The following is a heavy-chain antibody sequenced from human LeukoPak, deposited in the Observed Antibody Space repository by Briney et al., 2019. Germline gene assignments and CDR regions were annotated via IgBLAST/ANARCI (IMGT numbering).Heavy chain of an antibody. CDR3: AKDKRAMVRGVNYFDY. Sequence: GGTLRLSCAASGFTFSSYGMSWVRQAPGKGLEWVSAISGSGGSTYYADSVKGRFTISRDNSKNTLYLQMNSLRAEDTAVYYCAKDKRAMVRGVNYFDYWGQGTLVTVSS. V-gene: IGHV3-23*01. CDR1: GFTFSSYG. CDR2: ISGSGGST. D-gene: IGHD3-10*01. J-gene: IGHJ4*02.